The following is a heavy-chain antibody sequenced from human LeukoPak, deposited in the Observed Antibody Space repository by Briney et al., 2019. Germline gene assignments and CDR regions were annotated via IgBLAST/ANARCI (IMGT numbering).Heavy chain of an antibody. CDR1: GVSINTYF. V-gene: IGHV4-59*01. CDR3: ASQLGGTTFH. D-gene: IGHD1/OR15-1a*01. Sequence: SETLSLTCTVSGVSINTYFWSWIRQPPAKGLEWIGYVYYNGITNYNPSLKSRVSISLDTSKNQFSLRLNSVTAAETAVYHCASQLGGTTFHWGQGTLVTVSS. CDR2: VYYNGIT. J-gene: IGHJ4*02.